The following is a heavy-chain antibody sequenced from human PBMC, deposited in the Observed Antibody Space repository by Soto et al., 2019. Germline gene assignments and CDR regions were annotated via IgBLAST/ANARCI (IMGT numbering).Heavy chain of an antibody. J-gene: IGHJ6*02. Sequence: GGSLRLSCAASGFTFSSYGMHWVRQAPGKGLEWVAVIWYDGSNKYYADSVKGRFTISRDNSKNTLYLQMNSLRAEDTAVYYCARVLGSSSWYEAGMDVWGQGTTVTVSS. V-gene: IGHV3-33*01. CDR2: IWYDGSNK. D-gene: IGHD6-13*01. CDR3: ARVLGSSSWYEAGMDV. CDR1: GFTFSSYG.